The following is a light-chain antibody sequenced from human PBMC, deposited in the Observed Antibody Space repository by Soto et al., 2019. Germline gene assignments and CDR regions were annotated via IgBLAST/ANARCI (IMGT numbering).Light chain of an antibody. J-gene: IGKJ1*01. CDR2: GAS. Sequence: EIVLTQSPGTLSFSPGERATLSCRASQSVSSSYLAWYQQKPGQAPRLLIYGASSRATGIPDRFSGSGSGTDFTLTISRLEPEDFAVYYCQQYGRSPRTIGQGTKVDIX. CDR3: QQYGRSPRT. CDR1: QSVSSSY. V-gene: IGKV3-20*01.